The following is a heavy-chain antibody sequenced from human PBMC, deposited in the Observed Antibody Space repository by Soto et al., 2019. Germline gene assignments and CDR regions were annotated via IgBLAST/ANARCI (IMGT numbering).Heavy chain of an antibody. V-gene: IGHV1-18*01. CDR2: ISAHNGNT. CDR3: ARGRYGDY. J-gene: IGHJ4*02. CDR1: GYGFTTYG. D-gene: IGHD1-1*01. Sequence: QIHLVQSGAEVKKPGASVKVSCKGSGYGFTTYGITWVRQAPGQGLEWMAWISAHNGNTNYAQKLQGRVTVTRATSTPTAYMELRSLRSNDTAVYYCARGRYGDYWGQGALVTVSS.